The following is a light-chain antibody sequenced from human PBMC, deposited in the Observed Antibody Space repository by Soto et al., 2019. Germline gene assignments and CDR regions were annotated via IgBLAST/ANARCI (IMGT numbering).Light chain of an antibody. V-gene: IGLV2-11*01. CDR2: DVT. CDR3: CSYAGGSTWV. CDR1: SSDIGGYYY. Sequence: QSALTQPRSMSGSPGQSVTISCTGTSSDIGGYYYVAWYQQHPGKAPKLMISDVTKRPSGVPDRFSGSKSGNTASLTISGLQAEDEADYYCCSYAGGSTWVFGGGTKVTVL. J-gene: IGLJ3*02.